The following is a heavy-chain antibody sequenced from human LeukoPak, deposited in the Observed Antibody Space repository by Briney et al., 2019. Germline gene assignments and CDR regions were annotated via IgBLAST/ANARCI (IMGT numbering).Heavy chain of an antibody. Sequence: GRSLRLSCAASGFTFDDYAMHWVRQAPGKGLEWVSGISWNSGSIGYADSVKGRFTISGDNAKNSLYLQMNSLRAEDTALYYCAKATGYSSSWDAFDIWGQGTMVTVSS. J-gene: IGHJ3*02. CDR1: GFTFDDYA. V-gene: IGHV3-9*01. CDR2: ISWNSGSI. D-gene: IGHD6-13*01. CDR3: AKATGYSSSWDAFDI.